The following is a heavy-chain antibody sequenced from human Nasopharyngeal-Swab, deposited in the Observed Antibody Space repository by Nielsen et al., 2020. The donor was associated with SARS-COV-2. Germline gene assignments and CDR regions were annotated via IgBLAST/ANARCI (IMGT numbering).Heavy chain of an antibody. D-gene: IGHD3-22*01. Sequence: SSVKVSCKASGGTFSSYAISWVRQAPGQALEWMGGIIPIFGTANYAQKFQGRVTITADESTSTAYMELSSLRSEDTAVYYCARDRKGAYYYDSSGYSNWFDPWGQGTLVTVSS. CDR3: ARDRKGAYYYDSSGYSNWFDP. CDR2: IIPIFGTA. CDR1: GGTFSSYA. J-gene: IGHJ5*02. V-gene: IGHV1-69*13.